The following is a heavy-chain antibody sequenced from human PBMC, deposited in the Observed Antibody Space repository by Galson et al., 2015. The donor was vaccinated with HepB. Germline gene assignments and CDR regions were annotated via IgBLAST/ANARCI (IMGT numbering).Heavy chain of an antibody. CDR3: ARGRPCSSTSCFPFDAFHI. Sequence: SVKVSCKASGYTFTNYGINWVRQATGQGLEWMGWMNPNSGTTGYAQKFQGRLTMTRSTSISTAYMELSSLRSEDTAVYYCARGRPCSSTSCFPFDAFHIWGQGTVVTVSS. CDR2: MNPNSGTT. V-gene: IGHV1-8*01. J-gene: IGHJ3*02. CDR1: GYTFTNYG. D-gene: IGHD2-2*01.